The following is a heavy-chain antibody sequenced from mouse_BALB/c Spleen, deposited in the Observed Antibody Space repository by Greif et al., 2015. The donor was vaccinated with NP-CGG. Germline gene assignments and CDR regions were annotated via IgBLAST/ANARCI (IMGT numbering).Heavy chain of an antibody. V-gene: IGHV1-82*01. D-gene: IGHD2-4*01. J-gene: IGHJ3*01. CDR3: ASMITEGAWFAY. CDR2: IYPGDGDT. CDR1: GYAFSSSW. Sequence: LVESGPELVKPGASVKISCKASGYAFSSSWMNWVKQRPGQGLEWIGRIYPGDGDTNYNGKFKGKATLTADKSSSTAYMQLSSLTSVDSAVYFCASMITEGAWFAYWGQGTLVTVSA.